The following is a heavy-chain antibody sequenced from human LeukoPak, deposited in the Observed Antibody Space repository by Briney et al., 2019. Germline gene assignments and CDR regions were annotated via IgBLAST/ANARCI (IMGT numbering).Heavy chain of an antibody. CDR1: GYTFTSYG. CDR3: ARGNAGATMVRGVIMENWFDP. J-gene: IGHJ5*02. Sequence: ASVKVSCKASGYTFTSYGISWVRQAPGQGLEWMGWMNPNSGNTGYAQKFQGRVTMTRNTSISTAYMELSSLRSEDTAVYYCARGNAGATMVRGVIMENWFDPWGQGTLVTVSS. CDR2: MNPNSGNT. D-gene: IGHD3-10*01. V-gene: IGHV1-8*02.